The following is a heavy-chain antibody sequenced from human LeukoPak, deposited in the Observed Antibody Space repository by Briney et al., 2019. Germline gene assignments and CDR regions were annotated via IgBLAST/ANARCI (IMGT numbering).Heavy chain of an antibody. Sequence: GASVTVSCKASGYTFTSYGISWVRQAPGQGLEWMGWISAYNGNTNYAQKLQGRVTMTTDTSTSTAYMELSSLRSEDTAAYYCAMIYRFRGAAAGTGDYWGQGTLVTVSS. CDR3: AMIYRFRGAAAGTGDY. CDR2: ISAYNGNT. CDR1: GYTFTSYG. J-gene: IGHJ4*02. V-gene: IGHV1-18*01. D-gene: IGHD6-13*01.